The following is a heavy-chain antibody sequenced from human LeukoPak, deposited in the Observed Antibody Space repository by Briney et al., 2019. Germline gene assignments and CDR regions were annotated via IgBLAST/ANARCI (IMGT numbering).Heavy chain of an antibody. Sequence: SETLSLTCIVSGGSVISGSYYWSWVRQPPGRGLEWIGYISYSGSANYNPSLTSRVSISVDTSKNQFSLKLSSVTAADTAMYYCARGGCSGGSCYPPFAYYYYGMDVWGKGTTVTVSS. CDR1: GGSVISGSYY. CDR2: ISYSGSA. D-gene: IGHD2-15*01. V-gene: IGHV4-61*01. CDR3: ARGGCSGGSCYPPFAYYYYGMDV. J-gene: IGHJ6*04.